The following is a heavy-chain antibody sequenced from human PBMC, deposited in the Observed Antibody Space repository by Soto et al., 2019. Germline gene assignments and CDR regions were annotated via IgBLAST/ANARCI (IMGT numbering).Heavy chain of an antibody. CDR2: TYYRSKWYN. Sequence: SQTLSLTCAISGDSVSSNSAAWNWIRQSPSRSFEWLGRTYYRSKWYNDYAVSVKSRITINPDTSKNQFSLQLNSVTPEDTALYYCARDVGRGWTYYYGMDVWGQGTTVTVSS. CDR1: GDSVSSNSAA. CDR3: ARDVGRGWTYYYGMDV. J-gene: IGHJ6*02. V-gene: IGHV6-1*01. D-gene: IGHD6-19*01.